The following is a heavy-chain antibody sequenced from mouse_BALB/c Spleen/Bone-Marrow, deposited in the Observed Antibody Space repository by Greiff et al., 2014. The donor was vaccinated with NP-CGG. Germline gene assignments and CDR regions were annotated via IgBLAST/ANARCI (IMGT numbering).Heavy chain of an antibody. V-gene: IGHV5-6-5*01. CDR2: ISSGGTT. Sequence: VQLMESGGGLVKPGGSLKLSCAASGFTFSGYAMSWVRQTPEKRLEWVASISSGGTTYYPDSVKGRFTISRDNARNILYLQMSSLRSEDTAMYYCAGITTVDYWGQGTSVTVSS. J-gene: IGHJ4*01. CDR3: AGITTVDY. D-gene: IGHD1-1*01. CDR1: GFTFSGYA.